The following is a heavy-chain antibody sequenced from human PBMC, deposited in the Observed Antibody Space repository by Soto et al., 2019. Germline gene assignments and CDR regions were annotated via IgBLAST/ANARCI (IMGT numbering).Heavy chain of an antibody. CDR1: GFTFTSSA. CDR3: AVINPRRYSSSPGSIGY. CDR2: IVVGSGNT. V-gene: IGHV1-58*01. D-gene: IGHD6-6*01. J-gene: IGHJ4*02. Sequence: SVKVSCKASGFTFTSSAVQWVRQARGQRLGWIGWIVVGSGNTNYAQKFQERVTITRDMSTSTAYMELSSLRSEDTAVYYCAVINPRRYSSSPGSIGYWGQGTLVTVSS.